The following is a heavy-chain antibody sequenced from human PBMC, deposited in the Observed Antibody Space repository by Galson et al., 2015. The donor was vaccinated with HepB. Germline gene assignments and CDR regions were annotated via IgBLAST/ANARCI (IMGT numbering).Heavy chain of an antibody. J-gene: IGHJ4*02. CDR1: GYTFTSYY. CDR3: ARGRQNRIQLWSRSPFDY. V-gene: IGHV1-46*01. Sequence: SVKVSCKASGYTFTSYYMHWVRQAPGQGLEWMGIINPSGGSTSYAQKFQGRVTMTRDTSTSTVYMELSSLRSEDTAVYYCARGRQNRIQLWSRSPFDYWGQGTLVTVSS. CDR2: INPSGGST. D-gene: IGHD5-18*01.